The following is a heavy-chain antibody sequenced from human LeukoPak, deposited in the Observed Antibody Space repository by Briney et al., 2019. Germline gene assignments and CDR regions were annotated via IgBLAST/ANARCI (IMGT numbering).Heavy chain of an antibody. CDR3: ARLGNYYDSSGYA. D-gene: IGHD3-22*01. CDR2: INHSGST. V-gene: IGHV4-61*01. CDR1: GGSVSSGSYY. Sequence: SETLSLTCTVSGGSVSSGSYYWSWIRQPPGKGLEWIGEINHSGSTNYNPSLKSRVTISVDTSKNQFSLKLSSVTAADTAVYYCARLGNYYDSSGYAWGQGTLVTVSS. J-gene: IGHJ5*02.